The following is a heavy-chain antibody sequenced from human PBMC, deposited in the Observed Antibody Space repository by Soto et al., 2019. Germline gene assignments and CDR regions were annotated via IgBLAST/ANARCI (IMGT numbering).Heavy chain of an antibody. CDR1: VFTFISYA. V-gene: IGHV3-23*01. CDR2: ISGSGGST. J-gene: IGHJ3*02. D-gene: IGHD6-19*01. Sequence: PGWSLRLSCAASVFTFISYAMSWVRQAPGKGLEWVSAISGSGGSTYYADSVKGRFTISRDNSKNTLYLQMNSLRAEDTAVYYCAKGVAGPEAFDIWGQGTMVTVSS. CDR3: AKGVAGPEAFDI.